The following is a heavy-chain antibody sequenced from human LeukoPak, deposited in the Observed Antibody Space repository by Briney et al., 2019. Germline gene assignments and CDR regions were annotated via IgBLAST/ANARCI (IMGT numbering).Heavy chain of an antibody. D-gene: IGHD2-21*01. V-gene: IGHV3-74*01. CDR2: ISNDGSST. CDR3: ARVFNAFPFDL. Sequence: GGSLRLSCAASGFTFSSYWMHWVRQGPGKGLVWVSRISNDGSSTSYADSVKGQFTISRDNANNTVYLQMNSLRAEDTAVYYCARVFNAFPFDLWGRGTLVSVSS. CDR1: GFTFSSYW. J-gene: IGHJ2*01.